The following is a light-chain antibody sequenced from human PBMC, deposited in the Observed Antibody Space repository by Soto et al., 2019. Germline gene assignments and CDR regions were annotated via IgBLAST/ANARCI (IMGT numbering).Light chain of an antibody. J-gene: IGKJ1*01. Sequence: ILMTQSPSTLSVSPGERATLSCGARQSVGGSYVGWYQQRPGQGPRLLIHAAYSRATGIPDRLSGSGSGTGFTLTISRPDPEDFAVYYCQLFGGSRTCGQGTKVDIK. CDR2: AAY. V-gene: IGKV3-20*01. CDR1: QSVGGSY. CDR3: QLFGGSRT.